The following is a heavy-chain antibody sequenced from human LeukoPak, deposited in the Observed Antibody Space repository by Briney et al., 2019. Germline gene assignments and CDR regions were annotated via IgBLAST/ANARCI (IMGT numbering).Heavy chain of an antibody. CDR2: IYSGGTT. V-gene: IGHV3-53*01. CDR1: GFTVSSNY. CDR3: ARGSSWFSGYFEY. J-gene: IGHJ4*02. D-gene: IGHD6-13*01. Sequence: GGSLRLSCAASGFTVSSNYMSWVRQAPGKGLEWVSVIYSGGTTYYADSVKGRFTISRDNSKNTLYLQMNSLRAEDTSVYYCARGSSWFSGYFEYWGQGTLVTVSS.